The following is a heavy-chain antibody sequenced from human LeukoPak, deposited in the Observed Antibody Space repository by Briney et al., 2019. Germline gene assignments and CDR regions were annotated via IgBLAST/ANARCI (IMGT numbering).Heavy chain of an antibody. J-gene: IGHJ5*02. CDR3: ASVGYCGGDCYDNWFDH. CDR1: GYTFTGYY. CDR2: INPNSGGT. V-gene: IGHV1-2*02. D-gene: IGHD2-21*02. Sequence: ASVKVSCKASGYTFTGYYMHWVRQAPGQGLEWMGWINPNSGGTNYAQKFQGRVTMTRDTSISTAYMELSRLRSDDTAVYYCASVGYCGGDCYDNWFDHWGQGTLVTVSS.